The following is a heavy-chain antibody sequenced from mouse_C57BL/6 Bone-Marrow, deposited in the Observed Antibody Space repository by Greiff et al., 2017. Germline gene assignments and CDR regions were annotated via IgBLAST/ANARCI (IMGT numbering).Heavy chain of an antibody. Sequence: VQLQQSGPGLVQPSQSLSITCTVSGFSLTSYGVHWVRQSPGKGLEWLGVIWSGGSTDYNAAFIYKLSISKDNSKSQVFFKMNSLQADDTAIYYCARGISGGYYAMDYWGQGTSVTVSS. CDR1: GFSLTSYG. CDR2: IWSGGST. CDR3: ARGISGGYYAMDY. J-gene: IGHJ4*01. V-gene: IGHV2-2*01.